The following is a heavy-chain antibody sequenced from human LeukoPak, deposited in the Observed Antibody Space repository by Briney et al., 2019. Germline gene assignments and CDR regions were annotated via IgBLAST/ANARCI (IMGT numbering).Heavy chain of an antibody. CDR1: GVSLSSYF. V-gene: IGHV4-59*01. J-gene: IGHJ3*01. D-gene: IGHD6-13*01. CDR3: ARDESSSSSSDV. Sequence: SETLSLTCTVSGVSLSSYFWSWIRQPPWKGLEWIGYIYYSGSTNYNPSLKSRVTISVDTSKSQFSLNLRSVTAADTAVYYCARDESSSSSSDVWGQGTMVTVSS. CDR2: IYYSGST.